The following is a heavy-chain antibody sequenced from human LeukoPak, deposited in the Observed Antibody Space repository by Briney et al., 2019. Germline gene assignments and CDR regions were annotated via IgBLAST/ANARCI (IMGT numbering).Heavy chain of an antibody. J-gene: IGHJ5*02. D-gene: IGHD3-10*01. Sequence: GGALEISCKTSGSHFTTYWIGGGRQLPGTGLEGGGAIYPDYSYPTYSPSFHGQVVISADRSISTAYLQSDTLKTSDTAIYYCVRQRGASGTINHFGPWGQGTLVTVSS. V-gene: IGHV5-51*01. CDR1: GSHFTTYW. CDR2: IYPDYSYP. CDR3: VRQRGASGTINHFGP.